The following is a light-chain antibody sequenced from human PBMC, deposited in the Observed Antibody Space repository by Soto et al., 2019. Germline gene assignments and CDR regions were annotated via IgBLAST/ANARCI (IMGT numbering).Light chain of an antibody. CDR1: QGISVY. Sequence: DIQMTQSPSSLSASVGDRVTITCRASQGISVYLAWYQQKPGKVPKLLIYSASTLQSGVPSRFSGSGFGTDFTRTISSLQCEDVVSEYCQKFNTAPLTFGQGTRVEIK. J-gene: IGKJ5*01. CDR3: QKFNTAPLT. V-gene: IGKV1-27*01. CDR2: SAS.